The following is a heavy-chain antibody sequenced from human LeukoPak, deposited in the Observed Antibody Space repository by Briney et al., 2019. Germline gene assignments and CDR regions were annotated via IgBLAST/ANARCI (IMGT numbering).Heavy chain of an antibody. CDR1: GYSFTSYW. Sequence: GESLRISSKGSGYSFTSYWISWVRQVPGNGLEWMGRIDPSDSYTNYSPSFQGHVTISADKSIRTAYLQWSSLKASDTAMYYCARHADDGDYERDWFDPWGQGTLVTVSS. V-gene: IGHV5-10-1*01. D-gene: IGHD4-17*01. J-gene: IGHJ5*02. CDR3: ARHADDGDYERDWFDP. CDR2: IDPSDSYT.